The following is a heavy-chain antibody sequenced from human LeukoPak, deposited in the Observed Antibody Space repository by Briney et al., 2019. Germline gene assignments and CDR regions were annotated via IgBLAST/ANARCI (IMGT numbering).Heavy chain of an antibody. CDR1: GYTFTSYF. D-gene: IGHD4-11*01. J-gene: IGHJ4*02. Sequence: GASVKVSCKTSGYTFTSYFMHWVRQAPGQGLGWMGIINPSGGSTSYAQKFQGRVTMSRDTSTSTVYMELSSLRSEDTAVYFCAADLPYSNYGPLDYWGQGTLVTVSS. V-gene: IGHV1-46*01. CDR2: INPSGGST. CDR3: AADLPYSNYGPLDY.